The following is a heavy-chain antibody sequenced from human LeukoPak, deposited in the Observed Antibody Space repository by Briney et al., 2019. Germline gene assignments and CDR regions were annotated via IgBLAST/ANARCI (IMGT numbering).Heavy chain of an antibody. CDR3: TPQTADYDFWSGYYTRGSRRWFDP. CDR1: GGSISSSSYY. CDR2: IYYSGST. Sequence: SETLSLTCTVSGGSISSSSYYWGWIRKPPGKGLEWIGSIYYSGSTYYNPSLKSRVTISVDTSKNQFSLKLSSVTAADTAVYHCTPQTADYDFWSGYYTRGSRRWFDPWGQGTLVTVSS. J-gene: IGHJ5*02. D-gene: IGHD3-3*01. V-gene: IGHV4-39*01.